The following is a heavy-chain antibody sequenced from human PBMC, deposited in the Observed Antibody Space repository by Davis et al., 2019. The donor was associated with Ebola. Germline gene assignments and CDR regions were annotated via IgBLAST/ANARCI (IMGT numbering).Heavy chain of an antibody. CDR3: TTDIVVVPAAPYYYYYGMDV. V-gene: IGHV3-15*01. Sequence: GGSLRLSCAASGFTFSNAWMSWVRQAPGKGLEWVGRIKSKTDGGTTDYAAPVKGRFTISRDDSKNTLYLQMNSLKTEDTAVYYCTTDIVVVPAAPYYYYYGMDVWGQGTTVTVSS. CDR1: GFTFSNAW. D-gene: IGHD2-2*01. J-gene: IGHJ6*02. CDR2: IKSKTDGGTT.